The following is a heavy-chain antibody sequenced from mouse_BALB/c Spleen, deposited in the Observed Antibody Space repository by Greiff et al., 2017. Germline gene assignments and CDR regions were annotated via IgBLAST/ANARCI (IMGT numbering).Heavy chain of an antibody. CDR1: GYTFTSYW. Sequence: QVQLQQPGAELVKPGASVKLSCNASGYTFTSYWMPWVKQRPGQGLEWIGEIDPSDSYTNYNQKFKGKATLTVDKSSSTSYMQLSSLTSEDSAVYYCAQGNYARWGQGTPLTVSS. D-gene: IGHD2-4*01. V-gene: IGHV1-69*02. CDR2: IDPSDSYT. J-gene: IGHJ2*01. CDR3: AQGNYAR.